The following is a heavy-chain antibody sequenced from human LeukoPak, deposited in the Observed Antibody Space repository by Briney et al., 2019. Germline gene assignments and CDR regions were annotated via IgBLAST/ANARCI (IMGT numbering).Heavy chain of an antibody. CDR1: GFTFSSYS. CDR3: AKDLGAVAGLSFDY. CDR2: ISSSSSYI. Sequence: GGSLRLSCAASGFTFSSYSMNWVRQAPGKGLEWVSSISSSSSYIYYADSVKGRFTISRDNAKNSLYLQMNSLRAEDTAVYYCAKDLGAVAGLSFDYWGQGTLVTVSS. V-gene: IGHV3-21*01. J-gene: IGHJ4*02. D-gene: IGHD6-19*01.